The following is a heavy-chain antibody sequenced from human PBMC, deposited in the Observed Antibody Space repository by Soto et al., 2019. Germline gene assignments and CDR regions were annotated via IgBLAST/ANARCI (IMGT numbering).Heavy chain of an antibody. D-gene: IGHD2-21*01. CDR2: IYYSGST. CDR1: GGSISSGAYY. Sequence: SETLSLTCTVSGGSISSGAYYWSWIRQPPGKGLEWIGYIYYSGSTYYNPSLKSRVTISVDTSKNQFSLKLSSVTAADTAVYYCARGAWFGDTSWFDSWGQGTLVTVSS. CDR3: ARGAWFGDTSWFDS. V-gene: IGHV4-30-4*01. J-gene: IGHJ5*01.